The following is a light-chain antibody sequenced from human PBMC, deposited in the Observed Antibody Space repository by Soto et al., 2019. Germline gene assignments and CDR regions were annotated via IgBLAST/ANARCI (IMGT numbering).Light chain of an antibody. J-gene: IGKJ5*01. CDR3: QKRSNWPPIT. V-gene: IGKV3-11*01. Sequence: EKALTQSPVTLSLSPGESATLSCRASQSVSSNLAWYQQRPGQAPRLLIYDTSNRATGVPARFSGSGSGTDFTLTISSLEPEDFAVYYCQKRSNWPPITVGQGTRLEIK. CDR2: DTS. CDR1: QSVSSN.